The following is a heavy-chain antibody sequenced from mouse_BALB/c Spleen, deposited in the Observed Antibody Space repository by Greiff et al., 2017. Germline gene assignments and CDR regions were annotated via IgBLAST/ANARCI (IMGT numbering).Heavy chain of an antibody. Sequence: VQLKQTGPELVKPGASVKISCKASGYSFTDYIMLWVKQSHGKSLEWIGNINPYYGSTSYNLKFKGKATLTVDKSSSTAYMQLNSLTSEDSAVYYCARYDYRYDDYAMDYWGQGTSVTVSS. V-gene: IGHV1-39*01. D-gene: IGHD2-14*01. CDR3: ARYDYRYDDYAMDY. J-gene: IGHJ4*01. CDR1: GYSFTDYI. CDR2: INPYYGST.